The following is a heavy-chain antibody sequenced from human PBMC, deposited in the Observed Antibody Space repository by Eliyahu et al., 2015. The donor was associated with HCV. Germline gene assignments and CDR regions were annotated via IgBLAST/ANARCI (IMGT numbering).Heavy chain of an antibody. Sequence: EVQLVESGGSLLQPGGSLRLSXXASGFTFNSYEMNWVRQAPGKGLEWVAYISSSGDTTFYADSVEGRFTISRDNARGSLFLQMNSLRAGDTAVYYCARERRVGSGSSYDYWGLGTLVTVSS. CDR1: GFTFNSYE. CDR3: ARERRVGSGSSYDY. V-gene: IGHV3-48*03. D-gene: IGHD3-10*01. J-gene: IGHJ4*01. CDR2: ISSSGDTT.